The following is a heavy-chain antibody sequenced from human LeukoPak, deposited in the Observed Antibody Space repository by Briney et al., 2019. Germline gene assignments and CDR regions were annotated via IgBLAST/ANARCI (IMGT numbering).Heavy chain of an antibody. J-gene: IGHJ4*02. V-gene: IGHV1-2*06. CDR3: AAYSSSWYPRFDY. D-gene: IGHD6-13*01. CDR1: GYTLTGYY. Sequence: ASVKVSCKASGYTLTGYYMHWVRQAPGQGLEWMGRINPNSGGTNYAQKFQGRVTMTGDTSISTAYMELSRLRSDDTAVYYCAAYSSSWYPRFDYWGQGTLVTVSS. CDR2: INPNSGGT.